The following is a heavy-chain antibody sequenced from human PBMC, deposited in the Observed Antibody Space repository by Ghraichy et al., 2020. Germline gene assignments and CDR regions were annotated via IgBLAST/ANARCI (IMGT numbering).Heavy chain of an antibody. CDR3: AREAGDGYNIVRWFDP. CDR1: GGSISSYY. J-gene: IGHJ5*02. CDR2: IYTSGST. V-gene: IGHV4-4*07. Sequence: SQTLSLTCTVSGGSISSYYWSWIRQPAGKGLEWIGRIYTSGSTNYNPSLKSRVTMSVDTSKNQFSLKLSSVTAADTAVYYCAREAGDGYNIVRWFDPWGQGTLVTVSS. D-gene: IGHD5-24*01.